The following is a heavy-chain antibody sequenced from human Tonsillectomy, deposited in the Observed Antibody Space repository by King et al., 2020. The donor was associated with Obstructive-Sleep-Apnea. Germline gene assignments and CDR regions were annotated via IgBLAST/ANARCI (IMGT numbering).Heavy chain of an antibody. CDR1: VFTFSSNA. V-gene: IGHV3-23*04. CDR2: IRGRGGSI. Sequence: VQLVESGGGLVKPGGSLRLSCAASVFTFSSNAMSWVRQAPGKGLEWVSAIRGRGGSIYHADSVKGRFTISRANSKNTLYLQMNSLRAEDTAVYYCAKSTGVATRGYDYWGQGTLVTVSS. CDR3: AKSTGVATRGYDY. D-gene: IGHD5-12*01. J-gene: IGHJ4*02.